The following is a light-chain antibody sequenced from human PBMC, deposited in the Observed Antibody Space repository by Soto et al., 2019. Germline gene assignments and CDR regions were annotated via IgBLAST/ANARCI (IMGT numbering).Light chain of an antibody. CDR1: RSDVGTYNY. J-gene: IGLJ1*01. V-gene: IGLV2-8*01. Sequence: QSALTQPPSASGSPGQSVTISCTGTRSDVGTYNYVSWHQQHPGKAPKLLIYEVSKRPSGVPDRFSGSKSGNTASLTVSGLQAEDEADYYCISYARSDTYVFGTGTKLTVL. CDR2: EVS. CDR3: ISYARSDTYV.